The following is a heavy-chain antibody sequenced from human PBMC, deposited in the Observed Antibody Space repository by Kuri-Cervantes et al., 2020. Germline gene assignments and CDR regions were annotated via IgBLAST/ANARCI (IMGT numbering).Heavy chain of an antibody. CDR1: GYTFTSYG. V-gene: IGHV1-18*01. J-gene: IGHJ6*02. D-gene: IGHD3-10*01. CDR3: ARGPYYYGSGSYYNGYYYYGMDV. CDR2: ISAYNGNT. Sequence: ASVKVSCKASGYTFTSYGISWVRQAPGQGLEWMGWISAYNGNTNYAQKLQGRVTMTTDTSTSTAYMELGSLRSDDTAVYYCARGPYYYGSGSYYNGYYYYGMDVWGQGTTVTVSS.